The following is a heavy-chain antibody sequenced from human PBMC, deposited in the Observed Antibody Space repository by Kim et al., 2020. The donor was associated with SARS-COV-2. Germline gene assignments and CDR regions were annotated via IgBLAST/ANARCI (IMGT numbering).Heavy chain of an antibody. CDR1: GYTFTSYY. V-gene: IGHV1-46*01. CDR3: ASDSFWSRIAAAGTPYNWFDP. Sequence: ASVKVSCKASGYTFTSYYIHWVRQAPGQGLEWMGIINPSGNTTSYAQKFQGRVTMTRDTSTSTVYMELSSLRSEDTAVYYCASDSFWSRIAAAGTPYNWFDPWGQGTLVTVSS. D-gene: IGHD6-13*01. CDR2: INPSGNTT. J-gene: IGHJ5*02.